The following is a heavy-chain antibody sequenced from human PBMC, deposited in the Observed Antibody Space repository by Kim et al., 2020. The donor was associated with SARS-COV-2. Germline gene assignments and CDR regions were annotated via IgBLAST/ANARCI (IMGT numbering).Heavy chain of an antibody. Sequence: GGSLRLSCAASGFTLNIYAMHWVRQAPGKGLEWVALISYDGTNKYYADSVKGRFTISRDNSENTGFLHMNSLRPEDTAVYYCARGPPPSHYYASGNYYTLDYWGQGTLASVSS. V-gene: IGHV3-30*04. CDR1: GFTLNIYA. J-gene: IGHJ4*02. D-gene: IGHD3-10*01. CDR2: ISYDGTNK. CDR3: ARGPPPSHYYASGNYYTLDY.